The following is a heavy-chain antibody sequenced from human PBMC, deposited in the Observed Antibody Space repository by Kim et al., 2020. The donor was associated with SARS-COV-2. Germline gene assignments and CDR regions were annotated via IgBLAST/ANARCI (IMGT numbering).Heavy chain of an antibody. J-gene: IGHJ4*02. D-gene: IGHD6-13*01. V-gene: IGHV3-23*01. CDR1: GFTFSRYG. CDR3: AIGNSSRWYFDY. Sequence: GGSLRLSCAASGFTFSRYGMSWVRQAPGKGLEWVSVISNSGGSTNYADSVKGRFTISRDNSKNMLFLQLTSLRAEDTAVYYCAIGNSSRWYFDYWGQGTLATSSS. CDR2: ISNSGGST.